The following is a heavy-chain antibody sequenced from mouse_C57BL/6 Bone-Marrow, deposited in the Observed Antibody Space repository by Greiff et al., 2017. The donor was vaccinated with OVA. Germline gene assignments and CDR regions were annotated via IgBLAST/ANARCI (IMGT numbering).Heavy chain of an antibody. CDR2: IDPEDGET. CDR3: AHGYGESWFAY. V-gene: IGHV14-2*01. CDR1: GFNIKDYY. D-gene: IGHD2-2*01. J-gene: IGHJ3*01. Sequence: EVKLVESGAELVKPGASVKLSCTASGFNIKDYYMHWVKQRTEQGLEWIGRIDPEDGETKYAPKFQGKATITADTSSNTAYLQLSSLTSEDTAVYYCAHGYGESWFAYWGQGTLVTVSA.